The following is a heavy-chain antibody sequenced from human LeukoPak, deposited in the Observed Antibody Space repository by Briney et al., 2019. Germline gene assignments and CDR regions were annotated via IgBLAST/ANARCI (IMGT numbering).Heavy chain of an antibody. Sequence: GASVKVSCKASGYTFTGYYMHWVRQAPGQGLEWMGWINPNSGGTNYAQKFQGRVTMTRDTSISTAYMELSRLRSDDTAVYYCARGGRIAARVSWFDPWGQGTLVTVSS. CDR2: INPNSGGT. J-gene: IGHJ5*02. CDR3: ARGGRIAARVSWFDP. V-gene: IGHV1-2*02. CDR1: GYTFTGYY. D-gene: IGHD6-6*01.